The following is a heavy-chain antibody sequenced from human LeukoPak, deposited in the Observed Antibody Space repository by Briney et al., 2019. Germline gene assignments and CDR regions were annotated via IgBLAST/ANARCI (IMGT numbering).Heavy chain of an antibody. D-gene: IGHD6-13*01. Sequence: GGSLRLSCVASGFMFSNHSINWVRQAPGKGLEWVSYISGISSAIYYADSVEGRFTISRDNAKNSVHLQMNSLRAEDTAVYYCARFPFFGAAPGTKYWYFDLWGRGTLVTVSS. CDR1: GFMFSNHS. V-gene: IGHV3-48*01. CDR3: ARFPFFGAAPGTKYWYFDL. CDR2: ISGISSAI. J-gene: IGHJ2*01.